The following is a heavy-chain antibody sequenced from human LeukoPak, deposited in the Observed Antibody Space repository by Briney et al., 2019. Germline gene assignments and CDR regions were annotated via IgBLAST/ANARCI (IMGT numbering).Heavy chain of an antibody. V-gene: IGHV4-61*02. CDR1: GGSFSSGSYY. D-gene: IGHD6-19*01. CDR2: IYTSGST. Sequence: PSETLSLTCTVSGGSFSSGSYYWSWIRQPAGKGLEWIGRIYTSGSTNYNPSLKSRVTISVDTSKNQFSLKLSSVTAADTAVYYCARSLFPGVAVAGTGYYFDYWGQGTLVTVSS. J-gene: IGHJ4*02. CDR3: ARSLFPGVAVAGTGYYFDY.